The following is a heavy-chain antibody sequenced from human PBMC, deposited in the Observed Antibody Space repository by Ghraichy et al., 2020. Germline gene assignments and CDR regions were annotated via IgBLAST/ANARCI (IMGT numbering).Heavy chain of an antibody. CDR3: AREGAYKLIK. Sequence: SDTLSLTCAVSGVSISSNWWSWVRQPPGKGLEWIGEIYHDGRTNYSPSLKSRVTISVDKSNNQFSLRLSSVTAADTAVYYCAREGAYKLIKWGQGTLVTVSS. CDR1: GVSISSNW. D-gene: IGHD5-24*01. V-gene: IGHV4-4*02. J-gene: IGHJ4*02. CDR2: IYHDGRT.